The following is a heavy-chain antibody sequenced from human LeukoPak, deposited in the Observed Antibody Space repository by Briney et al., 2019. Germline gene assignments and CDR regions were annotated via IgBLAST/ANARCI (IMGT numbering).Heavy chain of an antibody. D-gene: IGHD4-23*01. CDR3: ARGDNGYGGKGRWYFDL. V-gene: IGHV4-59*01. J-gene: IGHJ2*01. CDR1: GGSISSYY. Sequence: SETLSLTCTVSGGSISSYYWSWIRQPPGKGLEWIGYIYYSGSTNYNPSLKSRVTISVDTSKHQFSLKLSSVTAADTAVYYCARGDNGYGGKGRWYFDLWGRGTLVTVSS. CDR2: IYYSGST.